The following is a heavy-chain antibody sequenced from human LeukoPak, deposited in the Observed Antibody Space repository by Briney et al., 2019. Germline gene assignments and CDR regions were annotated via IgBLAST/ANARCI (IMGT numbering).Heavy chain of an antibody. CDR1: GFIFSSSA. J-gene: IGHJ3*02. D-gene: IGHD2-2*03. CDR3: ATVDDLDAFGI. Sequence: GGPLRLSCAASGFIFSSSAMHWVRQAPDKGLEWVAVIADDGNDKYYADSVKGRFIISRDNSKNTLYLQMNSLRTEDTALYYCATVDDLDAFGIWGQGTMVTVS. V-gene: IGHV3-30*04. CDR2: IADDGNDK.